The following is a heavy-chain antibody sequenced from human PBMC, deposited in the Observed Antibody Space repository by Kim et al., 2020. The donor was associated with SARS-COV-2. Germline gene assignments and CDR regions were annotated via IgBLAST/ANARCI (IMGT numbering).Heavy chain of an antibody. CDR1: GDSIRDSY. D-gene: IGHD2-15*01. Sequence: SETLSLTCTVSGDSIRDSYWNWIRQPPGKGLEWIGYIHYTGSTNYNPSLKSRVTISVDSSKNLFSLKLRSVTAADTAVYYCARGAYSSSYYESHWHFDLWGRSTLVPGSS. CDR2: IHYTGST. V-gene: IGHV4-59*01. CDR3: ARGAYSSSYYESHWHFDL. J-gene: IGHJ2*01.